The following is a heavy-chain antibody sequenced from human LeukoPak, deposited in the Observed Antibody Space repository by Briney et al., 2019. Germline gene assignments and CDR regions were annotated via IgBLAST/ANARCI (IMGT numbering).Heavy chain of an antibody. Sequence: GGSLRLSCAASGFTFISYAMSWVRQSSGKGREGVSAISGSGGTTHDADSVKGRFTISRDNYENTLYLQMSSLRVEDTAIYYCEKGVYSTASGAFDIWGQGTLVTVSS. V-gene: IGHV3-23*01. D-gene: IGHD6-13*01. J-gene: IGHJ3*02. CDR1: GFTFISYA. CDR2: ISGSGGTT. CDR3: EKGVYSTASGAFDI.